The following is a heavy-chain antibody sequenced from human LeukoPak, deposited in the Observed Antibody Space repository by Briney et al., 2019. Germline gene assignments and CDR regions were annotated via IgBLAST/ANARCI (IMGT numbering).Heavy chain of an antibody. CDR2: IKQDGSEK. Sequence: GGSLRLSCAASGFTFSSYWMSWVRQAPGKGLEWVANIKQDGSEKYYVDSVKGRFTISRNNAKNSLYLQMNSLRAEDTAVYYCARRGDYYGSGIGAFDIWGQGTMVTVSS. CDR1: GFTFSSYW. J-gene: IGHJ3*02. D-gene: IGHD3-10*01. V-gene: IGHV3-7*03. CDR3: ARRGDYYGSGIGAFDI.